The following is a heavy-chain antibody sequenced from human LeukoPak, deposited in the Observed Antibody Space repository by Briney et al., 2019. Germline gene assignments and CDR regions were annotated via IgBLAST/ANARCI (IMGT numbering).Heavy chain of an antibody. J-gene: IGHJ5*02. D-gene: IGHD2-2*01. CDR1: DWSFNDYY. V-gene: IGHV4-34*01. CDR2: INARGDT. Sequence: SETLSLTCAVYDWSFNDYYWNWIRQPPGKGLEWIGEINARGDTNYNPSLKSRVTISVDTSKNQFSLRLTSMIAADTAIYYCARGQVPAARGYNWFDPWGQGTPVTVSS. CDR3: ARGQVPAARGYNWFDP.